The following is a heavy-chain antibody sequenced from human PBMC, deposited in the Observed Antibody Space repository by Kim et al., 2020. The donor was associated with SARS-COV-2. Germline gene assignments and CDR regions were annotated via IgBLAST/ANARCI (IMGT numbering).Heavy chain of an antibody. Sequence: GESLKISCKGSDYSFASYWIGWVCQVPGKGLEWMGIIYPRDSHTTYSPSFQGQVTISADESISTAYLEWSSLRASDTAIYYCARQFGFDWNDSFGHWGQGTLVTVSS. CDR1: DYSFASYW. J-gene: IGHJ5*02. V-gene: IGHV5-51*01. CDR3: ARQFGFDWNDSFGH. D-gene: IGHD1-1*01. CDR2: IYPRDSHT.